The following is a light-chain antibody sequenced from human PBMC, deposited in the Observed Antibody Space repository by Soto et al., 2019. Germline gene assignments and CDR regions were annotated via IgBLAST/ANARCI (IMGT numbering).Light chain of an antibody. CDR1: SSDVGGYNY. CDR3: CSYAGSNTYVL. CDR2: DVT. V-gene: IGLV2-11*01. J-gene: IGLJ2*01. Sequence: QSALTQPRSVSGSPEQSVTLSCTGTSSDVGGYNYVSWYQQHPGKAPKLMIYDVTKRPSGVPDRFSGSKSGNTASLTISGLQAEDEADYYCCSYAGSNTYVLFGGGTKLTVL.